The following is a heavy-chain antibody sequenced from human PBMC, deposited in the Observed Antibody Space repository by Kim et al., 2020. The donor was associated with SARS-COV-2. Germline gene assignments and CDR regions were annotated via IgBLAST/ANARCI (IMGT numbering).Heavy chain of an antibody. CDR1: GGSISSSNW. V-gene: IGHV4-4*02. CDR3: ARLFWLWLVGERGYFDY. J-gene: IGHJ4*02. Sequence: SETLSLTCAVSGGSISSSNWWSWVRQPPGKGLEWIGEIYHSGSTNYNPPLKRRVTITVDKSKNQYSLKLSSVTAADTAVYYCARLFWLWLVGERGYFDYWGQGTLVTVSS. CDR2: IYHSGST. D-gene: IGHD6-19*01.